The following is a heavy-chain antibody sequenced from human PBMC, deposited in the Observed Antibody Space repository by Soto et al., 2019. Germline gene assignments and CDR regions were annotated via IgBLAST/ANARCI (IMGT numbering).Heavy chain of an antibody. CDR2: IYHSGST. J-gene: IGHJ6*02. CDR3: ARDRVECFGELLTTDYYYYGMDV. D-gene: IGHD3-10*01. V-gene: IGHV4-4*02. CDR1: GGSISSSTW. Sequence: SETLSLTCAVSGGSISSSTWWSWVRQPPVKGREWIGEIYHSGSTNYNPSLKSRVTISVDNSKNQFSLKLSSVTAADTAVYYCARDRVECFGELLTTDYYYYGMDVWGQGTTVTVSS.